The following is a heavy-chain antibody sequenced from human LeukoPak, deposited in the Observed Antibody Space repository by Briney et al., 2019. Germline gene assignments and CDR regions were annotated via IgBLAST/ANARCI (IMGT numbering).Heavy chain of an antibody. J-gene: IGHJ4*02. D-gene: IGHD5-12*01. CDR3: AREVYSGYDGSDY. V-gene: IGHV3-21*01. Sequence: GGSLRLSCAASGFTFSSYSMNWVRQAPGKGLEWVSSISSSSSYIYYADSVKGRFTISRGNAKNSLYLQMNSLRAEDTAVYYCAREVYSGYDGSDYWGQGTLVTVSS. CDR1: GFTFSSYS. CDR2: ISSSSSYI.